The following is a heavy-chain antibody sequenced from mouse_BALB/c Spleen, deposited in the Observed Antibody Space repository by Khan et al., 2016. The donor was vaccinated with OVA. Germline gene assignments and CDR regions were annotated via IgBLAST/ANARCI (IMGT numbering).Heavy chain of an antibody. V-gene: IGHV2-6-1*01. Sequence: QVQLKESGPGLVAPSQSLSITCTISGFSLTNYGVHWVRQPPGKGLEWLVVMWSDGSTTYNSAFKSRLSISKDNSKSQVFLKMNSLQTDDTAMYYCDRQPYYHYYIMDYWGQGTSVTVSS. CDR1: GFSLTNYG. CDR3: DRQPYYHYYIMDY. D-gene: IGHD2-10*01. J-gene: IGHJ4*01. CDR2: MWSDGST.